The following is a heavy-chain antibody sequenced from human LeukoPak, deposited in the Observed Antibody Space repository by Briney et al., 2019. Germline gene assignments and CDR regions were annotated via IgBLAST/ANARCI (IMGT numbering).Heavy chain of an antibody. CDR2: IRSSSET. J-gene: IGHJ4*02. Sequence: GGSLRLSCAASGFIFSQYSMNWVRQAPGKGLEWVSHIRSSSETFYADSVKGRFTISRDNARNSLYLQRNSLRAEDTAVYYCARDVGIADDYWGQGTLVTVSS. V-gene: IGHV3-48*01. CDR3: ARDVGIADDY. CDR1: GFIFSQYS. D-gene: IGHD6-13*01.